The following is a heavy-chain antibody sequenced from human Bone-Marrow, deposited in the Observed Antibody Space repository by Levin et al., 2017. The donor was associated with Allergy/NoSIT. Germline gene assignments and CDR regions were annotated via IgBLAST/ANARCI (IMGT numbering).Heavy chain of an antibody. Sequence: PGGSLRLSCAASGFTFSSYAMSWVRQAPGKGLEWVSAISGSGGSTYYADSVKGRFTISRDNSKNTLYLQMNSLRAEDTAVYYCAKVSVRYYDRPGLLGFDYWGQGTLVTVSS. CDR3: AKVSVRYYDRPGLLGFDY. V-gene: IGHV3-23*01. CDR1: GFTFSSYA. CDR2: ISGSGGST. J-gene: IGHJ4*02. D-gene: IGHD3-22*01.